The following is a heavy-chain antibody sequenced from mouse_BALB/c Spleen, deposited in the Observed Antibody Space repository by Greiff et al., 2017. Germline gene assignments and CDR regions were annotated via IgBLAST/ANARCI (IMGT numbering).Heavy chain of an antibody. CDR1: GYSFTGYY. J-gene: IGHJ4*01. CDR2: ISCYNGAT. D-gene: IGHD2-2*01. Sequence: LVKTGASVKISCKASGYSFTGYYMHWVKQSHGKSLEWIGYISCYNGATSYNQKFKGKATFTVDTSSSTAYMQFNSLTSEDSAVYYCARGACGYYDAMDYWGQGTSVTVSS. CDR3: ARGACGYYDAMDY. V-gene: IGHV1S34*01.